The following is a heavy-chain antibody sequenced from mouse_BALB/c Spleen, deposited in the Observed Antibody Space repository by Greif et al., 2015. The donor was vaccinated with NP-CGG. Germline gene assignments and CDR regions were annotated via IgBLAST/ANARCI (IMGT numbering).Heavy chain of an antibody. V-gene: IGHV1-54*03. CDR3: ARTGGYPGDY. Sequence: QVQLQQPGAELVRPGTSVKVSCKASGYAFTNYLIEWVKQRPGQGLEWIGVINPGSGGTNYNEKFKGKATLTADKSSSTAYMQLSSLTSDDSAVYFCARTGGYPGDYWGQGTTPTVSS. J-gene: IGHJ2*01. CDR1: GYAFTNYL. CDR2: INPGSGGT. D-gene: IGHD2-2*01.